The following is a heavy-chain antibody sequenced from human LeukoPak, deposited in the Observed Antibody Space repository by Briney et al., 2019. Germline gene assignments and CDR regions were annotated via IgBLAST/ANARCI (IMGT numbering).Heavy chain of an antibody. CDR1: GFTFSSYA. CDR3: AKDLRYGSGSYPYYFDY. J-gene: IGHJ4*02. D-gene: IGHD3-10*01. CDR2: IWYDGSNK. V-gene: IGHV3-30*02. Sequence: GGSLRLSCAASGFTFSSYAMHWVRQAPGKGLEWVAVIWYDGSNKYYADSVKGRFTISRDKSKNTLYLQMNSLRAEDTAVYYCAKDLRYGSGSYPYYFDYWGQGTLVTVSS.